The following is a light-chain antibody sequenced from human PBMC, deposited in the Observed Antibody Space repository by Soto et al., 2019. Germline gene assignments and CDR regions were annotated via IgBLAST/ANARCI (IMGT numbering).Light chain of an antibody. Sequence: DIVMTQSPDSLAVSLGERAIINCKSSQSVLYSPNNKNFLAWYQQKQGQPPKLLISLASTRESGVPDRFSGSGSCTDFTLTISSLQAEDVAVYYCQQFYSTPPYTFGQGTKLEIK. CDR2: LAS. J-gene: IGKJ2*01. V-gene: IGKV4-1*01. CDR1: QSVLYSPNNKNF. CDR3: QQFYSTPPYT.